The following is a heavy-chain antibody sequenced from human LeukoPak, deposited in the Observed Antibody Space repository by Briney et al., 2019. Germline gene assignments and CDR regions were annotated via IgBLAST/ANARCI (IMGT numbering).Heavy chain of an antibody. Sequence: PGGSLRLSCAASGFTFSRNSMNWVRQAPGKGLEWVSSISTSSSYIYYADSVKGRFTISRDNAKNSLYLQMNSLKTEDTAIYYCTADLPTLLCQIDYWGQGTLVTVSS. D-gene: IGHD2-21*01. CDR3: TADLPTLLCQIDY. J-gene: IGHJ4*02. V-gene: IGHV3-21*03. CDR1: GFTFSRNS. CDR2: ISTSSSYI.